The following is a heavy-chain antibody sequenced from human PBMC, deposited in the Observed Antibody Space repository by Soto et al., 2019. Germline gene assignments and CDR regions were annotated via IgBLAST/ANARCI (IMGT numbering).Heavy chain of an antibody. V-gene: IGHV4-59*01. CDR1: GGSFSSYY. CDR3: ARADTVTTYQASWVGGMDV. CDR2: IYYSGST. Sequence: QVQLQESGPGLVRPSETLSLPCPFSGGSFSSYYWSWIRQPPGKGLGWIGFIYYSGSTNYNPSLKSRVTISVDTSKNQFSLKLSSVTAADTAVYYCARADTVTTYQASWVGGMDVWGQGTTVTVSS. D-gene: IGHD4-17*01. J-gene: IGHJ6*02.